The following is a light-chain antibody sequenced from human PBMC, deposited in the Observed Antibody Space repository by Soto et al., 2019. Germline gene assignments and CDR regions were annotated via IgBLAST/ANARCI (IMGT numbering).Light chain of an antibody. CDR3: QQNNNWPGT. J-gene: IGKJ1*01. CDR2: GAS. Sequence: ELVLTQSPGTLSVSPGERATLSCRASQSVSSKLAWYQQKPGQAPRLLFYGASTGATGIPARFSGSGSETEFTLSISSLQSEDFAVYYCQQNNNWPGTFGQGTKVDIK. CDR1: QSVSSK. V-gene: IGKV3-15*01.